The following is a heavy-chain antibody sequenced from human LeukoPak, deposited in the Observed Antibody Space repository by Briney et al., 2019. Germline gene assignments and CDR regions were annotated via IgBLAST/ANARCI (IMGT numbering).Heavy chain of an antibody. CDR3: ARGKTYYDYVWGSYRTQYYFDY. J-gene: IGHJ4*02. Sequence: SETLSLTCAVYGGSFSGYYWSRIRQPPGKGLEWIGEINHSGSTNYNPSLKSRVTISVDTSKNQFSLKLSSVTAADTAVYYCARGKTYYDYVWGSYRTQYYFDYWGQGTLVTVSS. D-gene: IGHD3-16*02. CDR2: INHSGST. V-gene: IGHV4-34*01. CDR1: GGSFSGYY.